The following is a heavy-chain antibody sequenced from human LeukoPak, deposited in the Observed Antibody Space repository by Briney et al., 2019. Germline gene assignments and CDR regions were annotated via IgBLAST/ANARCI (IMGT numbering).Heavy chain of an antibody. J-gene: IGHJ4*02. CDR3: AKYSGSPDY. CDR2: ISGSGGST. CDR1: GFTFSSYG. D-gene: IGHD1-26*01. Sequence: PGGSLRLSCAASGFTFSSYGMSWVRQAPGKGLEWVSAISGSGGSTYYADSVKGRFTISRDNSKNTLYLQMNSLKTEDTAVYYCAKYSGSPDYWGQGTLVTVSS. V-gene: IGHV3-23*01.